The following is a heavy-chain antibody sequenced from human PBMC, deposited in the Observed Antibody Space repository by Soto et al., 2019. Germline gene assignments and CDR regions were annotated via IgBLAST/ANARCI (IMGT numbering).Heavy chain of an antibody. J-gene: IGHJ4*02. V-gene: IGHV3-66*01. CDR3: ARAVRDSGWYYFDY. CDR2: SYSGGST. Sequence: GGSLRLSCAASGFTVSSNYMSWVRQAPGKGLEWDSVSYSGGSTYYADSVKGRFTISRHNSKNTLYLQMNSLRAEDTAVYYCARAVRDSGWYYFDYWGQGTLVTVSS. CDR1: GFTVSSNY. D-gene: IGHD6-19*01.